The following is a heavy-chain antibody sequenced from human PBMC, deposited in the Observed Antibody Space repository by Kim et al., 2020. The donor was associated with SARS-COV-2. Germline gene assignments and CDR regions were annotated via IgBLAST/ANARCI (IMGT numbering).Heavy chain of an antibody. V-gene: IGHV7-4-1*02. CDR3: ASDLRDLLSWGYYYYGMDV. J-gene: IGHJ6*01. D-gene: IGHD3-10*01. CDR1: GYTFTSFA. Sequence: ASVKVSCKTAGYTFTSFALNWVRQAPGRGLEWMGWINTNTGNPTYVQGFTGRFVFSLDTSVSTAYLEISSLKAEDTAVYYCASDLRDLLSWGYYYYGMDV. CDR2: INTNTGNP.